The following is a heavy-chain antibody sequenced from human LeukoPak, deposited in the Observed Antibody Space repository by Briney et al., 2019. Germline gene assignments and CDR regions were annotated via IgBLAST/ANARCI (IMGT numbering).Heavy chain of an antibody. J-gene: IGHJ4*02. CDR2: IGLSGSPL. V-gene: IGHV3-11*04. CDR3: ARKDFSSGSFSY. Sequence: GSLRLSCAVSGFPFTRFYMSWIRKAPGKGLEWISYIGLSGSPLDYADSVRGRFTISRDNAKNSLYLELNSLRAEDTAVYYGARKDFSSGSFSYWGQGTLVTVSS. D-gene: IGHD3-22*01. CDR1: GFPFTRFY.